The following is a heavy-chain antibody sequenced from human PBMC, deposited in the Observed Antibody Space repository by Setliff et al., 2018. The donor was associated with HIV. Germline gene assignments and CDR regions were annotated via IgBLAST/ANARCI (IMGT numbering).Heavy chain of an antibody. V-gene: IGHV3-15*01. CDR1: GFTFSDHY. J-gene: IGHJ3*02. CDR3: ATDVPYTGGGALYI. Sequence: GSLRLSCAASGFTFSDHYMDWVRQAPGKGLGWVGHTRSKADGGTIDYAAPVKGRFTISRDDSKDTLYLQMNSLETEDTGVYYCATDVPYTGGGALYIWGQGTMVTVSS. CDR2: TRSKADGGTI. D-gene: IGHD3-16*01.